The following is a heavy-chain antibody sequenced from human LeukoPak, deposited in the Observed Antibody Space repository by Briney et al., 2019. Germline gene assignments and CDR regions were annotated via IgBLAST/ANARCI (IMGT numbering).Heavy chain of an antibody. Sequence: GGSLRLSCAASGFTFGSYAMHWVRQAPGKGLEWVAVISYDGSNKYYADSVKGRFTISRDNSKNTLYLQMNSLRPEDTAVYYCARDEVTMIVVVINYFQHWGQGTLVTVSS. J-gene: IGHJ1*01. CDR1: GFTFGSYA. CDR3: ARDEVTMIVVVINYFQH. CDR2: ISYDGSNK. D-gene: IGHD3-22*01. V-gene: IGHV3-30-3*01.